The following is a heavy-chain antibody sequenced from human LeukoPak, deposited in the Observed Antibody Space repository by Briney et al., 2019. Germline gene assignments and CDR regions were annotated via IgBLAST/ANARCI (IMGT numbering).Heavy chain of an antibody. J-gene: IGHJ4*02. V-gene: IGHV3-7*01. CDR2: IKPDGSEK. Sequence: PGGSLRLSCAASGFTFSSYWMSWVRQAPGRGLEWVASIKPDGSEKYYVDSVKGRFTISRDSAKSSLYLQMNTPRAEDTAVYYCARDRGSSGWYEFDYWGQGTLVTVSS. CDR1: GFTFSSYW. CDR3: ARDRGSSGWYEFDY. D-gene: IGHD6-19*01.